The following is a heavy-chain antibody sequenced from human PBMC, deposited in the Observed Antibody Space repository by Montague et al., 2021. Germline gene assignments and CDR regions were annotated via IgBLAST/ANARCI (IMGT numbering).Heavy chain of an antibody. CDR2: TYYRSTWYT. CDR1: GDSVSNNNAA. D-gene: IGHD3-10*01. J-gene: IGHJ4*02. V-gene: IGHV6-1*01. CDR3: AREGVGDLLFSFDS. Sequence: CAISGDSVSNNNAAWNWIRESPSRGLEWLGRTYYRSTWYTYYAVSVKGRIAISPDTSKNQFSLQLNSVTPEDTAVYYCAREGVGDLLFSFDSWGQGTLVTVSS.